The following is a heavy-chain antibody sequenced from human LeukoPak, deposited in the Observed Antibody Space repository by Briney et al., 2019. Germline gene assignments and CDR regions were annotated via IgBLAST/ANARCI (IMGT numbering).Heavy chain of an antibody. J-gene: IGHJ4*02. CDR1: GGTFSSYT. D-gene: IGHD2-15*01. V-gene: IGHV1-69*02. Sequence: SVTVSCKASGGTFSSYTISWVRQAPGQGLEWMGRIIPMLGIANYAQKFQGRVAITADKSTSTAYMELSSLRSEDTAVYYCWVAATSVDYWGQGTLVTVSS. CDR3: WVAATSVDY. CDR2: IIPMLGIA.